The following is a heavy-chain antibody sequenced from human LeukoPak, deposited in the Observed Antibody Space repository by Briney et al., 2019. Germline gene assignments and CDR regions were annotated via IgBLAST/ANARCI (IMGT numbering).Heavy chain of an antibody. D-gene: IGHD4-23*01. Sequence: SETLSLTCTVSGVSISSSSYYWGWIRQPPGKGLEWIGSIYYSGSTYYNPSLKSRVTISVDTSKNQFSLKLSSVTAADTAVYYCARHVDGYGGIDYWGQGTLVTVSS. J-gene: IGHJ4*02. CDR1: GVSISSSSYY. CDR2: IYYSGST. CDR3: ARHVDGYGGIDY. V-gene: IGHV4-39*01.